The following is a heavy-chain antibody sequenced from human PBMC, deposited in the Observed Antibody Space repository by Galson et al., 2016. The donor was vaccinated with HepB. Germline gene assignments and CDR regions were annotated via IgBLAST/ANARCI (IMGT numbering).Heavy chain of an antibody. V-gene: IGHV3-48*01. CDR2: ISSSSSI. J-gene: IGHJ2*01. CDR3: ATQYCSGGSCYSAAPGYWYFDL. Sequence: SLRLSCAASGFTFSSYTMNWVRQAPGKGLEWVSYISSSSSIYYADAVVGRLTISRDNAKNSLYLQMNSLRDEDTAVYYCATQYCSGGSCYSAAPGYWYFDLWGRGTLVTVSS. CDR1: GFTFSSYT. D-gene: IGHD2-15*01.